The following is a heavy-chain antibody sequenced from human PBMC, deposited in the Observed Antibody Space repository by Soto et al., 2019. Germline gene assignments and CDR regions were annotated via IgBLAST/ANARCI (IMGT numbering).Heavy chain of an antibody. CDR1: GASISGFY. J-gene: IGHJ5*02. Sequence: PSETLSLTCTVSGASISGFYWIWIRKSAGKGLEWIGRIYATGTTDYNPSPKSRVMMPVDTSKKQFSLKLRSVTAADTAVYYCVRDGTKTLRDWFDPWGQGISVTVSS. V-gene: IGHV4-4*07. D-gene: IGHD1-1*01. CDR2: IYATGTT. CDR3: VRDGTKTLRDWFDP.